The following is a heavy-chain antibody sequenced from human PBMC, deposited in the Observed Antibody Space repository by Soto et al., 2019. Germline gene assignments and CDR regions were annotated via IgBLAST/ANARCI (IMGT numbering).Heavy chain of an antibody. CDR1: GFTFSSYE. D-gene: IGHD3-22*01. J-gene: IGHJ4*02. CDR3: ASDKGAYYYASGYSGATGGPYYFDY. V-gene: IGHV3-48*03. Sequence: PVGSLRLSCAASGFTFSSYEMNWVRQAPGKGLEWVSYISSSDNTIYYADPVKSRFTISRNNAKNSLDLQMNSLTAEDTAFYYCASDKGAYYYASGYSGATGGPYYFDYWGQGTRGTVSS. CDR2: ISSSDNTI.